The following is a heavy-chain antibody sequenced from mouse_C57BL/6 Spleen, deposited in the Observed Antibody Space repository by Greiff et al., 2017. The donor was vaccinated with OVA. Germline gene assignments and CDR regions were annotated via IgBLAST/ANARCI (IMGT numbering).Heavy chain of an antibody. J-gene: IGHJ2*01. Sequence: EVHLVESGGDLVKPGGSLKLSCAASGFTFSSYGMSWVRQTPDKRLEWVATISSGGSYTYYPDSVKGRFTISRDNAKNTLYLQMSSLKSEDTAMYYCASTSDSSGYFDYWGQGTTLTVSS. D-gene: IGHD3-2*02. V-gene: IGHV5-6*01. CDR2: ISSGGSYT. CDR3: ASTSDSSGYFDY. CDR1: GFTFSSYG.